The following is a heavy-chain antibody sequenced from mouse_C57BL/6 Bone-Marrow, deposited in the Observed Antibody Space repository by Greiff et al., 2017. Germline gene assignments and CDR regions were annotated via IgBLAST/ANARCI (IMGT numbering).Heavy chain of an antibody. V-gene: IGHV14-4*01. CDR2: IDPENGDT. D-gene: IGHD2-4*01. Sequence: VQLKQSGAELVRPGASVKLSCTASGFNIKDDYMHWVKQRPEQGLEWIGWIDPENGDTEYASKFQGKATITADTSSNTAYLQLSSLTSADTAVYYCTRDYDYEFDYWGQGTTLTVSS. J-gene: IGHJ2*01. CDR1: GFNIKDDY. CDR3: TRDYDYEFDY.